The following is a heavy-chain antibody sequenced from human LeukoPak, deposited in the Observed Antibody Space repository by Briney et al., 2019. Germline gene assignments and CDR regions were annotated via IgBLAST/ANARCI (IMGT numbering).Heavy chain of an antibody. D-gene: IGHD5/OR15-5a*01. Sequence: ASVKVSCKASGYTFRSHGISWVRQAPAQGLEWMGWISCYDGTTKYAQKFQGRVILTTDSSTRTAYMELRNLRSDDTAVYYCARDPSNSVGNRIYFDFWGQGTLVTVS. CDR2: ISCYDGTT. J-gene: IGHJ4*02. CDR3: ARDPSNSVGNRIYFDF. CDR1: GYTFRSHG. V-gene: IGHV1-18*01.